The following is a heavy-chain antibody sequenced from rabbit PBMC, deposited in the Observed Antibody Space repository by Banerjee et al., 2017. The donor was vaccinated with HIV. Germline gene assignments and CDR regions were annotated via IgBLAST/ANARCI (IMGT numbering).Heavy chain of an antibody. CDR3: ARGSNYYAFNL. V-gene: IGHV1S45*01. D-gene: IGHD8-1*01. Sequence: QEQLEESGGDLVKPGASLTLTCKASGFDLSNYYYMCWGRQAPGKGLECIGCIDTGDGNTYYASWAKGRFTISKTSPTTVTLQLNSLTAADTATYFCARGSNYYAFNLWGPGTLVTVS. CDR2: IDTGDGNT. CDR1: GFDLSNYYY. J-gene: IGHJ4*01.